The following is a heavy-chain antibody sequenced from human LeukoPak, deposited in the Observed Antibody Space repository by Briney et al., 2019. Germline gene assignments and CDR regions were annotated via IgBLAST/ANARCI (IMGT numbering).Heavy chain of an antibody. CDR3: ARDNERFIAAAGAYYYGMDV. CDR2: IYYSGST. Sequence: SETLSLTCTVSGGSISSSSYYWGWIRQPPGKGLEWIGSIYYSGSTYYNPSLKSRVTISVDTSKNQFSLKLSSVTAADTAVYYCARDNERFIAAAGAYYYGMDVWGQGTTVTVSS. V-gene: IGHV4-39*07. D-gene: IGHD6-13*01. CDR1: GGSISSSSYY. J-gene: IGHJ6*02.